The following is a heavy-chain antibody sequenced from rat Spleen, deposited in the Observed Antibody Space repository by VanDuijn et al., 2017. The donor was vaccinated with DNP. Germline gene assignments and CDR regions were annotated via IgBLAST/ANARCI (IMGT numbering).Heavy chain of an antibody. CDR3: AIANGNY. Sequence: EVQLVESGGGLVQPGRSLKLSCAASGFTFSNSGMHWIRQAPTKGLEWVASISASGGSTSYRDSVKGRFTISRDNSKNTQYLQMDSLRSEDTATYFCAIANGNYWGQGVMVTVSS. CDR1: GFTFSNSG. D-gene: IGHD4-1*01. J-gene: IGHJ2*01. V-gene: IGHV5-19*01. CDR2: ISASGGST.